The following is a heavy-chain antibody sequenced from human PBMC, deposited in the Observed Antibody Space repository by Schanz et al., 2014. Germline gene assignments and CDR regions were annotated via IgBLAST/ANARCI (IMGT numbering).Heavy chain of an antibody. Sequence: QVQLVESGGGVVQPGRSLRLSCAAYGFTLSSYAMHWVRQAPGKGLEWVAVISNDGSIKYYADSVEGRFTISRDNSKNTLYLHMNTLRSEDTAVYYCAKDSTHIDIVLVPTAIDYWGQGTLVTVSS. CDR2: ISNDGSIK. CDR3: AKDSTHIDIVLVPTAIDY. J-gene: IGHJ4*02. D-gene: IGHD2-2*01. CDR1: GFTLSSYA. V-gene: IGHV3-30-3*01.